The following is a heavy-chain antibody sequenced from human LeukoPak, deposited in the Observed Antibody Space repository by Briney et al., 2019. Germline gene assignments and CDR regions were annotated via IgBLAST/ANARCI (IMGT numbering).Heavy chain of an antibody. CDR2: IKQDGSEK. CDR3: ARDRYYYGSGSYYP. V-gene: IGHV3-7*03. D-gene: IGHD3-10*01. Sequence: GGSLRLSCAASGFTFSNYWMNWVRQAPGKGLEWVANIKQDGSEKYYVDSVKGRFTISRDNAKNSLYLQMNSLRAEDTALYYCARDRYYYGSGSYYPWGQGTLVTVSS. J-gene: IGHJ5*02. CDR1: GFTFSNYW.